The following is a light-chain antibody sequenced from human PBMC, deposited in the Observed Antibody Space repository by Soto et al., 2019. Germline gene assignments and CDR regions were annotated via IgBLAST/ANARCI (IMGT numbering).Light chain of an antibody. J-gene: IGLJ2*01. Sequence: QSVLTQSPSASGTPGQRVTISCSGSSSNIGTNTVNWYQRLPGSAPKFLIYSNNQRPSGVPDRFSGSKSGTSASLAISGLQPDDEADYYCAAWDGSLNGVLFGGGTKLTVL. CDR1: SSNIGTNT. CDR3: AAWDGSLNGVL. V-gene: IGLV1-44*01. CDR2: SNN.